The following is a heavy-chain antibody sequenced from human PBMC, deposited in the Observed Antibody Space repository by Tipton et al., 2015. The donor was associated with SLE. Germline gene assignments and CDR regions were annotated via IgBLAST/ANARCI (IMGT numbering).Heavy chain of an antibody. D-gene: IGHD6-13*01. CDR1: GGSISSGDYY. CDR2: INHTGST. CDR3: ARMIDMEQQLVQSAYWYFDL. Sequence: TLSLTCTVSGGSISSGDYYWSWIRQPPGKGREWIAEINHTGSTNYNPSLKSRVTISVDTSKNQFSLKLSSVTAADTAVYYCARMIDMEQQLVQSAYWYFDLWGRGTLVTVSS. V-gene: IGHV4-30-4*01. J-gene: IGHJ2*01.